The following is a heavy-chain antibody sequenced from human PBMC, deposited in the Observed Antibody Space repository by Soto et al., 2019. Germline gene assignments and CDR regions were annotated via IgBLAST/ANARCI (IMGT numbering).Heavy chain of an antibody. CDR3: ATLAYCGGDCYSGYYFDY. CDR2: ISAYNGNT. Sequence: QVQLVQSGAEVKKPGASVKVSCKACGYTFTSYGISWVRQAPGQGLEWMGWISAYNGNTNYAQKLQGRVTMTTDTSTSTAYMELRSLRSDDTAVYYCATLAYCGGDCYSGYYFDYWGQGTLVTVSS. V-gene: IGHV1-18*01. J-gene: IGHJ4*02. D-gene: IGHD2-21*02. CDR1: GYTFTSYG.